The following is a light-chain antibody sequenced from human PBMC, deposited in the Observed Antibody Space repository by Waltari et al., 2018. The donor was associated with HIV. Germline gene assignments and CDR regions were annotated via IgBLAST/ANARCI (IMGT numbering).Light chain of an antibody. CDR2: DNN. J-gene: IGLJ2*01. Sequence: QSVLTQPPSLSAAPGQKVSITCAGSSSNIGGNYVAWYQQFPRTAPKLLIYDNNERPSGIPDRFSGSKSGTSATLDITGLRTGDEADYYCVSWDSSLRGVLFGGGTKLTVL. CDR3: VSWDSSLRGVL. V-gene: IGLV1-51*01. CDR1: SSNIGGNY.